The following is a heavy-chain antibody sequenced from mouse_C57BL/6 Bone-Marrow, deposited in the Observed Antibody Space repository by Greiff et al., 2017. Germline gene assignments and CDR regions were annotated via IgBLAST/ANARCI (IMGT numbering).Heavy chain of an antibody. Sequence: EVQLQQSGAELVRPGASVKLSCTASGFNIKDDYMHWVKQRPEQGLEWIGWIDPENGDTEYASKFQGKATITADTSSNTAYLQLSSLTSEDTAVYYCTTDYGNLVFDYWGQGTTLTVSS. J-gene: IGHJ2*01. V-gene: IGHV14-4*01. CDR2: IDPENGDT. CDR3: TTDYGNLVFDY. CDR1: GFNIKDDY. D-gene: IGHD2-1*01.